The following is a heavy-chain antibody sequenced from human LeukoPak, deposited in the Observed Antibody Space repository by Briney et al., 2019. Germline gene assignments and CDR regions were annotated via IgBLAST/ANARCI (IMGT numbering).Heavy chain of an antibody. CDR2: ISGSGGST. Sequence: GGSLRLSCAASGFTFSSYAMGWVRQAPGKGLEWVSAISGSGGSTYYADSVKGRFTISRDNSKNTLYLQMNSLRAEDTAVYYCAKDGGRYYDSSGYSDYWGQGTLVTVSS. J-gene: IGHJ4*02. V-gene: IGHV3-23*01. CDR1: GFTFSSYA. D-gene: IGHD3-22*01. CDR3: AKDGGRYYDSSGYSDY.